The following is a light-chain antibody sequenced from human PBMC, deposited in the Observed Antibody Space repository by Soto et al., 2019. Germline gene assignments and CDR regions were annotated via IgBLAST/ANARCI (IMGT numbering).Light chain of an antibody. J-gene: IGKJ1*01. Sequence: DIQMTQSPSTLSASVGDRVTITCRASQSISNWLAWYQQKPGKAPKLPIYDASSLESGVPSRFSGSGSGTEFTLTISSLQPEDFATYYCQHYNIFSRTFGQGTKVDIK. CDR3: QHYNIFSRT. CDR1: QSISNW. V-gene: IGKV1-5*01. CDR2: DAS.